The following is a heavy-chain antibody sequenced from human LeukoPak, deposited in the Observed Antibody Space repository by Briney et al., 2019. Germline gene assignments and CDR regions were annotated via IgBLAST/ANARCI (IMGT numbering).Heavy chain of an antibody. Sequence: GGSLRLSCVASGFTFTSYAMHWVRQAPGKGLEWVSGISGSGGSTYYAASVKGRFTISRDNSKNTLYLQMNSLRAGDTAVYYGTRDPAFTGRERYFQHWGEGTLVTVSS. CDR3: TRDPAFTGRERYFQH. CDR1: GFTFTSYA. V-gene: IGHV3-23*01. J-gene: IGHJ1*01. D-gene: IGHD1-26*01. CDR2: ISGSGGST.